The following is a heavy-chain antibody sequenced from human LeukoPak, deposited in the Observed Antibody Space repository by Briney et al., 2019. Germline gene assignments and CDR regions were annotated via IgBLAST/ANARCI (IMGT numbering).Heavy chain of an antibody. CDR2: INHSGGT. V-gene: IGHV4-34*01. J-gene: IGHJ4*02. CDR3: ASLSTPLRDYYFDY. D-gene: IGHD2-2*01. Sequence: SETLSLTCAVYGGSFSGYYWSWIRQPPGKGLEWIGEINHSGGTNYNPSLKSRVTISVDTSKNQFSLKLSSVTAADTAVYYCASLSTPLRDYYFDYWGQGTLVTVSS. CDR1: GGSFSGYY.